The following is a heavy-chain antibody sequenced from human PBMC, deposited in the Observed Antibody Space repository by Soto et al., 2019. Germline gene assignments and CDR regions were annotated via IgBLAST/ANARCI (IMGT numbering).Heavy chain of an antibody. J-gene: IGHJ4*02. CDR1: GGSISSYY. CDR3: ARRDQLTGIIDY. D-gene: IGHD7-27*01. CDR2: IYYSGST. Sequence: SETLSLTCTVSGGSISSYYWSWIRQPPGKGLEWIGYIYYSGSTNYNPSLKSRVTISVDTSKNQFSLKLSSVTAADTAVYYCARRDQLTGIIDYWGQGTLVTVSS. V-gene: IGHV4-59*08.